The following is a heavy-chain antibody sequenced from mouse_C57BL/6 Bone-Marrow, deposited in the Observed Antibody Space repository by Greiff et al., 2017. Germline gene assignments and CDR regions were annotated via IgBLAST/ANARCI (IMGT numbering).Heavy chain of an antibody. CDR3: ARITTVDYAMDY. V-gene: IGHV1-82*01. CDR1: GYAFSSSW. CDR2: IYPGDGDT. J-gene: IGHJ4*01. D-gene: IGHD1-1*01. Sequence: QVQLQQSGPELVKPGASVKISCKASGYAFSSSWMNWVKQRPGKGLEWIGRIYPGDGDTNYNGKFKGKATLTSDKSSSTAYMQLRSLTSEESAVYFCARITTVDYAMDYWGQGTSVTVSS.